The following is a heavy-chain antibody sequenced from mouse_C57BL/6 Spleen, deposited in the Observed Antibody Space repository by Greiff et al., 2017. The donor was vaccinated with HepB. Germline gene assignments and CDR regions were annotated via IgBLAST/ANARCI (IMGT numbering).Heavy chain of an antibody. CDR1: GYAFSSSW. CDR2: IYPGDGDT. CDR3: ARDYDSAWFAY. Sequence: QVQLKQSGPELVKPGASVKISCKASGYAFSSSWMNWVKQRPGKGLEWIGRIYPGDGDTNYNGKFKGKATLTADKSSSTAYMQLSSLTSEDSAVYFCARDYDSAWFAYWGQGTLVTVSA. J-gene: IGHJ3*01. V-gene: IGHV1-82*01. D-gene: IGHD2-4*01.